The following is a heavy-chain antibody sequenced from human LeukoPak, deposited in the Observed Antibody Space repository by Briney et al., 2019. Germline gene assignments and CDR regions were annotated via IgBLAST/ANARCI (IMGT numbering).Heavy chain of an antibody. J-gene: IGHJ4*02. D-gene: IGHD6-6*01. CDR2: INHSGST. Sequence: SETLSLTCAVYGGSFSGYYWSWIRQPPGKGLAWIGEINHSGSTNYNPSLKSRVTISVDTSKNQFSLKLSSVTAADTAVYYCARVPRGSSPIDYWGQGTLVTVSS. CDR1: GGSFSGYY. V-gene: IGHV4-34*01. CDR3: ARVPRGSSPIDY.